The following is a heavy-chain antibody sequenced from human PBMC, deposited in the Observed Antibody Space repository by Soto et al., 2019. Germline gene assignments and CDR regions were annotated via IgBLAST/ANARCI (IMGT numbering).Heavy chain of an antibody. CDR3: ARVDFGGNSYYFDY. J-gene: IGHJ4*02. Sequence: GGSLRLSCVASGCTFSDYGIHWVRQAPDKGLEWVAVVWFDGSIQYYGDSVKGRFTISRDNSNNTVDLQMNNLRAEDTAVYYCARVDFGGNSYYFDYWGQGTPVTVSS. V-gene: IGHV3-33*01. D-gene: IGHD1-7*01. CDR2: VWFDGSIQ. CDR1: GCTFSDYG.